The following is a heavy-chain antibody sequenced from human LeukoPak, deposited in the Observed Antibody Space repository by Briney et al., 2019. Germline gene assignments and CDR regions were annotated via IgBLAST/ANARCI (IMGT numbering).Heavy chain of an antibody. Sequence: PGGSLRLSCAASGFTVSSNYMSWVRQAPGKGLEWVSIIYTGGSTYYADSVKGRFTISRDTSQNTLYLQMNGLRAEDAAVYYCARVTLGYDGRVYYPITFDYWGQGTLVTVSA. CDR2: IYTGGST. D-gene: IGHD3-22*01. J-gene: IGHJ4*02. CDR1: GFTVSSNY. V-gene: IGHV3-53*01. CDR3: ARVTLGYDGRVYYPITFDY.